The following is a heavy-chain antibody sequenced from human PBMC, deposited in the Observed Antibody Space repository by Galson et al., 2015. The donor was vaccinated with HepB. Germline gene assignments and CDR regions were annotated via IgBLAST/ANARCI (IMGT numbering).Heavy chain of an antibody. V-gene: IGHV1-69*13. CDR2: IIPIFGTA. J-gene: IGHJ6*03. CDR3: ARVLNLGRYYYYYYMDV. CDR1: GGTFSSYA. Sequence: SVKVSCKASGGTFSSYAISWVRQAPGQGLEWMGGIIPIFGTANYAQKFRGRVTITADESTSTAYMELSSLRSEDTAVYYCARVLNLGRYYYYYYMDVWRKGTTVTVSS.